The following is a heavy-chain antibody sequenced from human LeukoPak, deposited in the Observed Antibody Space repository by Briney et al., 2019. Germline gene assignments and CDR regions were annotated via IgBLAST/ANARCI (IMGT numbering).Heavy chain of an antibody. CDR1: GGXVINTNC. J-gene: IGHJ4*02. CDR3: AREGGFYRPLDY. V-gene: IGHV4-4*02. D-gene: IGHD3-3*01. Sequence: PSGTLSLTCVVSGGXVINTNCWTWVRQPPGKGLEWIGEVHLDGRTNYNPSLESRLTMSADVSENQVSLKLTSVTAADTAVYYCAREGGFYRPLDYSGQGTLVTVSS. CDR2: VHLDGRT.